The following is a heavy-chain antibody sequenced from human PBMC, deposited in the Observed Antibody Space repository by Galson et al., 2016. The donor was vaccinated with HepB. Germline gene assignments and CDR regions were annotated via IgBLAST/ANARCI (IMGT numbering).Heavy chain of an antibody. J-gene: IGHJ3*02. CDR3: VKDRGWGYTSNAFDI. Sequence: SLRLSCAASGFTFSSCAIHWVRQAPGKGLESVSAISDNGGTTYYADSGKGRFTISRDNSKNTLYLRMSSLRAEDTAVYYCVKDRGWGYTSNAFDIWGQGTMVTVSS. D-gene: IGHD1-1*01. V-gene: IGHV3-64D*06. CDR2: ISDNGGTT. CDR1: GFTFSSCA.